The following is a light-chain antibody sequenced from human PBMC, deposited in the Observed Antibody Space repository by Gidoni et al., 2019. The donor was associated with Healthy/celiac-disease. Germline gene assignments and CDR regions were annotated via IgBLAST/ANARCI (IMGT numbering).Light chain of an antibody. Sequence: SSELTQDPAVSVAFGQTVRSTCQGDILRSYYASWYQQKPGQAHVLVIYGKNNRPPGIHDRFSCSRSGNTASLTITGAQAEDEADYYCNSRESRGNLVVFGGGTKLTVL. CDR2: GKN. J-gene: IGLJ2*01. V-gene: IGLV3-19*01. CDR1: ILRSYY. CDR3: NSRESRGNLVV.